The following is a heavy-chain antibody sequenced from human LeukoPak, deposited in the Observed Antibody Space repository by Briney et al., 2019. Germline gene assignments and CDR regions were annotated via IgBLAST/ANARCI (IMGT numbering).Heavy chain of an antibody. CDR2: ISSSSSYI. D-gene: IGHD4-23*01. Sequence: GGSLRLSCAASGFTFSSYSMNWVRQAPGKGLEWVSSISSSSSYIYYADSVKGRFTISRDNAKNSLYLQMNSLRAEDTAVYYCARDATTFDYGGNYLPDAFDIWGQRTMVTVSS. V-gene: IGHV3-21*01. CDR1: GFTFSSYS. CDR3: ARDATTFDYGGNYLPDAFDI. J-gene: IGHJ3*02.